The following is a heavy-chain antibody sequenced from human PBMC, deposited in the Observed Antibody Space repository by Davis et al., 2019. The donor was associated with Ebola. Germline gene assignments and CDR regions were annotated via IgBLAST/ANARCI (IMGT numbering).Heavy chain of an antibody. D-gene: IGHD4-11*01. CDR3: ARTKSMGSCNSNTCLRLLGWFDP. Sequence: ASVKVSCKASGYTFSSYDIDWVRQAPGQGLEWVGWMNPQSGNTVYAQKFQGRVSLTRNTSTSTAFMDLSRLRFEDTATYYCARTKSMGSCNSNTCLRLLGWFDPWGQGTPVTVSS. CDR1: GYTFSSYD. J-gene: IGHJ5*02. CDR2: MNPQSGNT. V-gene: IGHV1-8*01.